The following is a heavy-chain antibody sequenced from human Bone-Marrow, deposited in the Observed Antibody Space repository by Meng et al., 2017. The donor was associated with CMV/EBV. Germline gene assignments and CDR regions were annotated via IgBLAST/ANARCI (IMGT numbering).Heavy chain of an antibody. J-gene: IGHJ4*02. D-gene: IGHD2-2*01. V-gene: IGHV1-18*01. CDR1: GYTFTSYV. CDR2: ISAYNGNT. Sequence: ASVKVSCKASGYTFTSYVISWVRQAPGQGLEWMGWISAYNGNTNYAQKLQGRVTMTTDTSTSTDYMELRSLRSDDTAVYYCARGPDSYCSSTSCLWADLDYWGQGTLVTVSS. CDR3: ARGPDSYCSSTSCLWADLDY.